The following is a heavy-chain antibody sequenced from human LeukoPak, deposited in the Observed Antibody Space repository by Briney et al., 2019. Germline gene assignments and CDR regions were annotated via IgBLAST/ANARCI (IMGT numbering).Heavy chain of an antibody. V-gene: IGHV3-30*18. CDR2: ISHDGSYE. J-gene: IGHJ4*02. CDR1: GFTFSSFG. CDR3: AKDRLWFGDLTYFDY. D-gene: IGHD3-10*01. Sequence: GGSLRLSCAGSGFTFSSFGMHWVRQAPGKGLEWVAVISHDGSYEYYADSMKGRFTISRDTSKNTLYLQMNSPRAEDTAVYYCAKDRLWFGDLTYFDYWGQGVLVTVSS.